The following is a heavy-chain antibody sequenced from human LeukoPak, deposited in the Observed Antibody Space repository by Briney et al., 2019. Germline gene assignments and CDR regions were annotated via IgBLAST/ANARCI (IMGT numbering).Heavy chain of an antibody. D-gene: IGHD4-11*01. V-gene: IGHV4-30-2*01. CDR1: GGSVTSGGYS. Sequence: SETLSLTCAVSGGSVTSGGYSWSWIRQPPGKGLEWIGYIYHSGNTYYNPSLKSRVTISVDRSKNQFSLKLSSVTAADTAVYYCARGGAAKVTTYYYGMDVWAKGPRSPSP. J-gene: IGHJ6*02. CDR2: IYHSGNT. CDR3: ARGGAAKVTTYYYGMDV.